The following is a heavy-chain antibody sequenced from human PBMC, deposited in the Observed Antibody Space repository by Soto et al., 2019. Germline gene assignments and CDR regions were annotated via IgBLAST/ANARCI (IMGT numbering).Heavy chain of an antibody. CDR2: ISAYNGNT. J-gene: IGHJ4*02. CDR1: GYTFTSYA. Sequence: ASVKVSCKASGYTFTSYAMNWVRQAPGQGLEWMGWISAYNGNTNYAQKLQGRVTMTTDTSTSTAYMELTSLRSDDTAVYYCAREEYYYGSGAFFDYWGQGTLVTVSS. CDR3: AREEYYYGSGAFFDY. V-gene: IGHV1-18*01. D-gene: IGHD3-10*01.